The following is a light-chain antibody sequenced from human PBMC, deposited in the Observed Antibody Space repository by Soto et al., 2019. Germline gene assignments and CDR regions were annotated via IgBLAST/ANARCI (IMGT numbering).Light chain of an antibody. CDR3: CSYAGSYTFV. Sequence: ALTQPRSVSRSPGQSVTISCTGTSSDVGGYNYVSWYQQHPGKAPKLMIYDVSKRPSGVPDRFSGSKSGNTASLTISGLQAEDEADYYCCSYAGSYTFVFGTGTKVTVL. J-gene: IGLJ1*01. V-gene: IGLV2-11*01. CDR1: SSDVGGYNY. CDR2: DVS.